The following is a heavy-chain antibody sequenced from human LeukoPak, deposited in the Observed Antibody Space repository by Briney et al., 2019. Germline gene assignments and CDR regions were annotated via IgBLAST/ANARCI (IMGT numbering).Heavy chain of an antibody. J-gene: IGHJ4*02. CDR3: ARARVGATPKGHYFDY. CDR2: ISSNGGNI. D-gene: IGHD1-26*01. CDR1: GFTFSNAW. V-gene: IGHV3-64*02. Sequence: PGGSLRLSCAASGFTFSNAWMSWVRQAPGKGLECVSVISSNGGNIYYADSVKGRFTISRDNSKNTLYLQMGSLRAEDMAVYYCARARVGATPKGHYFDYGGQGTLVTVSS.